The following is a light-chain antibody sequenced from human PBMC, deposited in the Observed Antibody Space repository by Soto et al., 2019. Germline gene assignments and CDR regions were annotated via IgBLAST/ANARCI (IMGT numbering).Light chain of an antibody. CDR1: QNVGIN. CDR3: LQYNDWPYT. Sequence: EIVVTQSPATLSVSPGDRATLSCRASQNVGINLAWYQQKPGQAPRLLIYGKSTRATGIPARFSGIGSGTEFTLAISSLQSEDFALYSCLQYNDWPYTFGQGTKLEIK. V-gene: IGKV3-15*01. J-gene: IGKJ2*01. CDR2: GKS.